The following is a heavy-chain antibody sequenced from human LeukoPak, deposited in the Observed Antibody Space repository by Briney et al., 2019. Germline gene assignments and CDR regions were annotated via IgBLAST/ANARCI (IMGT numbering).Heavy chain of an antibody. CDR1: GFTFSSYS. V-gene: IGHV3-21*01. D-gene: IGHD3-3*01. Sequence: GGSLRLSCAASGFTFSSYSMNWVRQAPGKGLEWVSSISSSSSYIYYADSVKARFTISRHHAKNSLYLQMNSLRAEDTAVYYCARSAYYDRDFDYWGQGTLATVSS. CDR2: ISSSSSYI. J-gene: IGHJ4*02. CDR3: ARSAYYDRDFDY.